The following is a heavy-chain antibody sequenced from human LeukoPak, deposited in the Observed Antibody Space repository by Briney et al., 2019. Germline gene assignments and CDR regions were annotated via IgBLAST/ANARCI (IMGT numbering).Heavy chain of an antibody. CDR2: IYYSGST. CDR3: ARGLGGVPAAIGY. CDR1: GGSISSGGHY. J-gene: IGHJ4*02. Sequence: SQTLSLTCTVSGGSISSGGHYWSWIRQHPGKGLEWIGYIYYSGSTYYNPSLKSRVTISVDTSKNQFSLKLSSVTAADTAVYYCARGLGGVPAAIGYWGQGTLVTVSS. D-gene: IGHD2-2*01. V-gene: IGHV4-31*03.